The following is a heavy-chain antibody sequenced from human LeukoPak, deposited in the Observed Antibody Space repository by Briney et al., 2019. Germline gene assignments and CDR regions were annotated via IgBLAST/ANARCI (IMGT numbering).Heavy chain of an antibody. CDR2: ISSSSAYI. J-gene: IGHJ6*03. Sequence: GGSLRLSCAASGFTFSSFSMNWVRQAPGKGLEWVSYISSSSAYISYADSAKGRFTISGDNAKTSLYLQMNSPTAEDTAVYYCARVGYYGSGSPISYYMDVWGKGTTVTVSS. CDR1: GFTFSSFS. V-gene: IGHV3-21*01. CDR3: ARVGYYGSGSPISYYMDV. D-gene: IGHD3-10*01.